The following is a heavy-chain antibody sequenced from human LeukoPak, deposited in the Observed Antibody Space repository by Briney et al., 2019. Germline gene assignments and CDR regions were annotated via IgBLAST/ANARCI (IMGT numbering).Heavy chain of an antibody. CDR2: FSGSGGST. D-gene: IGHD2/OR15-2a*01. J-gene: IGHJ4*02. V-gene: IGHV3-23*01. CDR3: ATSGLSRFGF. Sequence: GGSLRLSCAASGFTFSNYAMSWVRQAPGKGLEWVSAFSGSGGSTYYADSVKGRFTISRDNSKNTLYLQMNSLRAGDTAVYYCATSGLSRFGFWGQGTLVTVSS. CDR1: GFTFSNYA.